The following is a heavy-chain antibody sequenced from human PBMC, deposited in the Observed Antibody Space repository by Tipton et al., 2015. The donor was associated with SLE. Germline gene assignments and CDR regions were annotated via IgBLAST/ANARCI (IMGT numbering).Heavy chain of an antibody. CDR2: IYYSGST. J-gene: IGHJ3*02. D-gene: IGHD3-16*01. CDR1: GGSISSSSYY. CDR3: AREKGDAYPTLVAFDI. Sequence: TLSLTCTVSGGSISSSSYYWGWIRQPPGKGLEWIGSIYYSGSTYYNPSLKSRVTISVDTSKNQFSLKLSSMTAADTAVYYCAREKGDAYPTLVAFDIWGQGTMVPVSS. V-gene: IGHV4-39*07.